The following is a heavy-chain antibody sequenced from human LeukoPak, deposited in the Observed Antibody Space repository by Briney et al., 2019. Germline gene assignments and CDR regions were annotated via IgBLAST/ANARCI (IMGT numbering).Heavy chain of an antibody. V-gene: IGHV4-39*01. CDR3: ARRRSTSCYDY. Sequence: PSETLSPTCTVSGGSISSSSYYWGWIRQSPGKGLEWIGSLYYSGSTYYNPSLKSRVTISVDTSKNQFSLKLSSVTAADTAVYYCARRRSTSCYDYWGQGTLVTVSS. CDR1: GGSISSSSYY. CDR2: LYYSGST. J-gene: IGHJ4*02. D-gene: IGHD2-2*01.